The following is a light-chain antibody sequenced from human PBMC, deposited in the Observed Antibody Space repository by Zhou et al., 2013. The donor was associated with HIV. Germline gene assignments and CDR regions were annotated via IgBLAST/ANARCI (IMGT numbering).Light chain of an antibody. CDR1: QGIGND. J-gene: IGKJ4*01. Sequence: AIQMTQSPSSLSASVGDRVTITCRASQGIGNDLGWYQQKPGKAPKLLIYAASRLQSWVPSRFSGRGSGTDFTLTIYSLQPEDFATYYCLQDYNYPLTFGGGTKVEIK. CDR3: LQDYNYPLT. V-gene: IGKV1-6*01. CDR2: AAS.